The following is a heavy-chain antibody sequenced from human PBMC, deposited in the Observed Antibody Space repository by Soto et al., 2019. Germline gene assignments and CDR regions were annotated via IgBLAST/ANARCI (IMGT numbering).Heavy chain of an antibody. D-gene: IGHD1-1*01. Sequence: EVQLAESGGGMVQPGGSLRLSCVASGFTFSSYDMHWVRQAPGKGLEYVSSISSNGGTTYYGNSVKGRFTISRDNSKITLYLQMGSLRAEDMAVYYCVRRVSGNDDYWGQGTLVTVSS. CDR3: VRRVSGNDDY. J-gene: IGHJ4*02. CDR1: GFTFSSYD. CDR2: ISSNGGTT. V-gene: IGHV3-64*01.